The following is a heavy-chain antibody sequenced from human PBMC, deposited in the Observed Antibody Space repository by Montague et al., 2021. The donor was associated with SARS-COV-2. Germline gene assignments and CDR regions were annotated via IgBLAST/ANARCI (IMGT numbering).Heavy chain of an antibody. CDR2: IYTSGCT. V-gene: IGHV4-61*02. Sequence: TLSLTCSVSGDSIGSGSYYWSWLRRAAGEGLEWIGRIYTSGCTDYNPSLINRVIISLDTSKNQFSLKLSSLTTADTGVYYCARAPDDYGTFGYWGQGIPVIVSS. CDR3: ARAPDDYGTFGY. CDR1: GDSIGSGSYY. D-gene: IGHD4-17*01. J-gene: IGHJ4*02.